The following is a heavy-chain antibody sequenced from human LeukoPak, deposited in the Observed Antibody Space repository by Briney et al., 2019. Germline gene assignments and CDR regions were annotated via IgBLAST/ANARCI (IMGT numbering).Heavy chain of an antibody. CDR2: TTDKARGFTT. CDR1: GFTVSSNY. Sequence: PGGSLRLSCAASGFTVSSNYMSWVRQAPGKGLEWVGRTTDKARGFTTEYAASVKGRFTISRDDSNNSLYLQMNSLKIEDTAVYHCARRGTGHRYFDYWGQGTLVTVSS. CDR3: ARRGTGHRYFDY. J-gene: IGHJ4*02. D-gene: IGHD1-14*01. V-gene: IGHV3-72*01.